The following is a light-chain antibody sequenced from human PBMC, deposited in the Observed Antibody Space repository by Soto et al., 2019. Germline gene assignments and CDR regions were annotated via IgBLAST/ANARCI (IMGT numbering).Light chain of an antibody. J-gene: IGLJ3*02. CDR3: SSYTSTNTLEVV. CDR2: EVS. Sequence: QSALTQPASVSGSPGQSITISCTGTSRDVGSYNFVSWYQQHPGKAPKLMIYEVSNRPSGVSNRFSGSKSGNTASLTISGLQAEDEADYYCSSYTSTNTLEVVFGGGTKVTVL. CDR1: SRDVGSYNF. V-gene: IGLV2-14*01.